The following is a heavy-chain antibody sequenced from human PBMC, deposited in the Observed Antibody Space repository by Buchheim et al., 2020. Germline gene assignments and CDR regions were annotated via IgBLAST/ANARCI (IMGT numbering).Heavy chain of an antibody. D-gene: IGHD2/OR15-2a*01. CDR1: GFTFSTYA. CDR3: AKARGTGYYYLYFDS. Sequence: EVPLLESGGGLGQPGGSLRLSCAASGFTFSTYAMSWVRQAPGKGLEWVSSISGSGGTTFYADSVEGRFTISRDNSKNTLYLQMNSLRAEDTAVYYCAKARGTGYYYLYFDSWGQGT. J-gene: IGHJ4*02. CDR2: ISGSGGTT. V-gene: IGHV3-23*01.